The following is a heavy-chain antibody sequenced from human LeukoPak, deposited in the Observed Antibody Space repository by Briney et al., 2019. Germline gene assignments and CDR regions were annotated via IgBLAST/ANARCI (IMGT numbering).Heavy chain of an antibody. CDR1: GGSISSGRDY. CDR3: ARGAYNSDAFDV. V-gene: IGHV4-61*02. J-gene: IGHJ3*01. Sequence: MTSESLSLTGTVAGGSISSGRDYWGWIRQPAGKGLEWIGLIYSSGSINYNPSLKSRVTISVDTSKNQFSLNLSSVTAADTAVYYCARGAYNSDAFDVWGQGTMVTVSS. D-gene: IGHD6-13*01. CDR2: IYSSGSI.